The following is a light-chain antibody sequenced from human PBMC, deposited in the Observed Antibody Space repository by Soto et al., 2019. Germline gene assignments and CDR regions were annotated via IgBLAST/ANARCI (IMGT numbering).Light chain of an antibody. CDR3: QQYSSYLYT. CDR1: QSIHRW. CDR2: DAS. J-gene: IGKJ2*01. V-gene: IGKV1-5*01. Sequence: DIQMTQSPSTLSASVGDRVTITCRASQSIHRWLAWYHQKPGKAPKLLIYDASTLESGVPSRFSGSGSGTEFTLTITSLQPDDFATHSCQQYSSYLYTFGQETKLEIK.